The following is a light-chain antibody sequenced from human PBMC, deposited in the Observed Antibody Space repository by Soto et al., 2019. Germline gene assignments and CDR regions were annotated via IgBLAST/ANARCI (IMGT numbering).Light chain of an antibody. J-gene: IGKJ2*01. CDR2: AAS. CDR3: QQSYSTPYT. Sequence: DIQMTQSPSSLSASVGDRVTITCRASQSISSYLNWYQQKPGKAPKLLIYAASSLQSEVPSRFSGSGSGTDFTLTISSQQPEDFATYYCQQSYSTPYTFGQGTKLEIK. V-gene: IGKV1-39*01. CDR1: QSISSY.